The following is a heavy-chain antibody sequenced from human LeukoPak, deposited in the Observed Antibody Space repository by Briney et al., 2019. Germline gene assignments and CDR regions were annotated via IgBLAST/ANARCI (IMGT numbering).Heavy chain of an antibody. CDR2: IWYDGSNE. CDR1: GFTFSIYG. Sequence: GGSLRLSCAASGFTFSIYGMHWVRQAPGKGLEWVAVIWYDGSNEIYADSVKGRFTISRDNSKNTLYLQMDSLRAEDTAVYYCAREIRSRWYYIESWGQGTLVTVSS. D-gene: IGHD2-15*01. J-gene: IGHJ4*02. CDR3: AREIRSRWYYIES. V-gene: IGHV3-33*01.